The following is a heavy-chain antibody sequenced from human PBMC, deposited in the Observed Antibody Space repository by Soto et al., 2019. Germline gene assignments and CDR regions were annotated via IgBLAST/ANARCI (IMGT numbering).Heavy chain of an antibody. CDR3: ARGVRYCTNGVCHKKTFVHYYGMDV. CDR1: GFTFSSYA. J-gene: IGHJ6*02. V-gene: IGHV3-30-3*01. D-gene: IGHD2-8*01. Sequence: HLGGSLRLSCAASGFTFSSYAMHWVRQAPGKGLEWVAVISYDGSNKYYADSVKGRFTISRDNSKNTLYLQMNSLRAEDTAVYYCARGVRYCTNGVCHKKTFVHYYGMDVWGPGTTVTVSS. CDR2: ISYDGSNK.